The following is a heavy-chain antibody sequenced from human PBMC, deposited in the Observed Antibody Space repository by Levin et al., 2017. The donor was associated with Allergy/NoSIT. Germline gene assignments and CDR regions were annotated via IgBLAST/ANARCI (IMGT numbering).Heavy chain of an antibody. Sequence: MASETLSLTCTVSGGSISSSSYYWGWIRQPPGKGLEWIGSIYYSGSTYYNPSLKSRVTISVDTSKNQFSLKLSSVTAADTAVYYCASQLRYFDWFPFDYWGQGTLVTVSS. CDR2: IYYSGST. CDR1: GGSISSSSYY. V-gene: IGHV4-39*01. J-gene: IGHJ4*02. D-gene: IGHD3-9*01. CDR3: ASQLRYFDWFPFDY.